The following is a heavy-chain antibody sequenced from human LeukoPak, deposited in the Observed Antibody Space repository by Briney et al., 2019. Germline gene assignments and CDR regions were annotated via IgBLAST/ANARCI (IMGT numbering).Heavy chain of an antibody. CDR1: GGSISSYY. CDR3: ARELRELHYYYYGMDV. D-gene: IGHD1-7*01. CDR2: IYYSGST. Sequence: PSETLSLTCTVSGGSISSYYWSWIRQPPGEGLEWIGYIYYSGSTNYNPSLKSRVTISVDTSKDQFSLKLSSVTAADTAVYYCARELRELHYYYYGMDVWGQGTTVTVSS. V-gene: IGHV4-59*01. J-gene: IGHJ6*02.